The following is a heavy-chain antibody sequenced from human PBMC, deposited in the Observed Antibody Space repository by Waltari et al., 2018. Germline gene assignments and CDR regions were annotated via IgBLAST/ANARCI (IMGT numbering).Heavy chain of an antibody. J-gene: IGHJ5*02. V-gene: IGHV4-34*01. CDR3: ARGHLRFLVFDP. Sequence: QVQLQQWGAGLLKPSETLSLTCAVYGGSFSGYYWSWIRQPPGKGLEWIGEITHSATTNYNPSLKSQVTLLVDTSKNQFSLKLGSVTAADMSVYYCARGHLRFLVFDPWGQGTMVTVSS. D-gene: IGHD3-3*01. CDR2: ITHSATT. CDR1: GGSFSGYY.